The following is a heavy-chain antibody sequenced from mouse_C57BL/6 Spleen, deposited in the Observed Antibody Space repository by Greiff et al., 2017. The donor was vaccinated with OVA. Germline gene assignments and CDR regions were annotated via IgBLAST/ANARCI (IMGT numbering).Heavy chain of an antibody. D-gene: IGHD1-1*01. J-gene: IGHJ4*01. CDR3: ARSITTYYAMDY. CDR1: GYTFTDYY. Sequence: VQLQQSGPELVKPGASVKISCKASGYTFTDYYMNWVKQSHGKSLEWIGDINPNNGGTSYNQKFKGKATLTVDKSSSTAYMELRSLTSEDSAVYYCARSITTYYAMDYWGQGTSVTVSS. V-gene: IGHV1-26*01. CDR2: INPNNGGT.